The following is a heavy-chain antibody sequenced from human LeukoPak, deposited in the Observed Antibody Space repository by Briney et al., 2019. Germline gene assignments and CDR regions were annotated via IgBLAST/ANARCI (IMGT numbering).Heavy chain of an antibody. J-gene: IGHJ6*03. CDR1: GFTFSGYS. D-gene: IGHD6-6*01. V-gene: IGHV3-21*01. CDR3: ARASSSIYYMDV. CDR2: ISSSSSYI. Sequence: PGGSLRLSCAASGFTFSGYSMNWVRQAPGKGLEWVSSISSSSSYIYYADSVKGRFTISRDNAKNSLYLQMNSLRAEDTAVYYCARASSSIYYMDVWGKGTTVTVSS.